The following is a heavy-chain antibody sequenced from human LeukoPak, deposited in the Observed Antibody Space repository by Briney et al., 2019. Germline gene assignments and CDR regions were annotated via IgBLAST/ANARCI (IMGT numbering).Heavy chain of an antibody. CDR3: ARAILRYCSSTSCYRPRGSSSWQSGTPENWFDP. D-gene: IGHD2-2*01. J-gene: IGHJ5*02. V-gene: IGHV4-34*01. CDR2: INHSGST. CDR1: GESLSGYH. Sequence: SETLSLTCAVYGESLSGYHWSWIRQPPGKGLEWIGEINHSGSTNYNPSLKSRVTISVDTSKNQFSLKLSSVTAADTAVYYCARAILRYCSSTSCYRPRGSSSWQSGTPENWFDPWGQGTLVTVSS.